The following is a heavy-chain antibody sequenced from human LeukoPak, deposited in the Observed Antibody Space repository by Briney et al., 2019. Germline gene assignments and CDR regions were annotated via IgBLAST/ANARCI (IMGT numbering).Heavy chain of an antibody. V-gene: IGHV4-39*07. Sequence: KTSETLSLTCTVSGGSINTHFYYWGWIRQTPGKGLEWIGNMFYRGSTNYNPSLKSRVTILVDTSKNQFSLKLSSVTAADTAVYYCARGGVDNFDYWGQGTLVTVSS. CDR3: ARGGVDNFDY. D-gene: IGHD5-12*01. CDR2: MFYRGST. J-gene: IGHJ4*02. CDR1: GGSINTHFYY.